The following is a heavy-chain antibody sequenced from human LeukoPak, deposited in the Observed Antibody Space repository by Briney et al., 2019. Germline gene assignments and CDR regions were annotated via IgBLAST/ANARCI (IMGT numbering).Heavy chain of an antibody. V-gene: IGHV4/OR15-8*02. CDR1: GGSISGTNW. J-gene: IGHJ4*02. D-gene: IGHD2-8*01. CDR3: SRENGAFSPFGY. Sequence: SETLSLTCGVSGGSISGTNWWSWVRQPPGQGLEWIGEISLAGQTNYNPSLNGRVTMSLDKSSNQLSPHLTSVTAADTATYYCSRENGAFSPFGYWGQGTLVTVPS. CDR2: ISLAGQT.